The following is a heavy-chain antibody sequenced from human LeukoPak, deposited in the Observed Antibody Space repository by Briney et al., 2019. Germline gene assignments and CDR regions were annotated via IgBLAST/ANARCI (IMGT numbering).Heavy chain of an antibody. CDR3: ARGGYSGSDWTT. J-gene: IGHJ5*02. CDR2: IYTSGST. D-gene: IGHD5-12*01. V-gene: IGHV4-4*07. Sequence: SETLSLTCTVSGGSITSYYGSWILQPAGKGLEWIGRIYTSGSTNYNPSLKSRVTMSVDTSKNQFSLKLSSVTAADTAVYYCARGGYSGSDWTTWGQGTLVTVSS. CDR1: GGSITSYY.